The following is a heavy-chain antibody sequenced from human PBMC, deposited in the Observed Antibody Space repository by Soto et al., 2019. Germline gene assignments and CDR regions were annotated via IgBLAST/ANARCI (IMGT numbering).Heavy chain of an antibody. V-gene: IGHV3-48*02. CDR2: IDIFSATI. Sequence: PGGSLRLSCAASGFTFSDYNMIWVRQAPGKGLQWVSYIDIFSATIYYADSVRGRFTISRDNAKNSLYLQMNSLRDEDTAVYYCARDGVAEIDYWGQGTLVTAPQ. D-gene: IGHD2-15*01. CDR3: ARDGVAEIDY. CDR1: GFTFSDYN. J-gene: IGHJ4*02.